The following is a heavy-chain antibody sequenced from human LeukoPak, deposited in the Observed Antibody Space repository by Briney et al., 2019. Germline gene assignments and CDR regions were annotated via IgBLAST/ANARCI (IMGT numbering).Heavy chain of an antibody. Sequence: GESLKISCKGSGHSFTSYCIAWVRQMPGKGLEWMGIIYPADSDTRYSPSLQGQVTISADKSISTAYLQWSSLKASDTAIYYCARLGTRSLRAVPGTTEFDYWGQGTLVTVSS. CDR1: GHSFTSYC. V-gene: IGHV5-51*01. CDR2: IYPADSDT. D-gene: IGHD6-19*01. J-gene: IGHJ4*02. CDR3: ARLGTRSLRAVPGTTEFDY.